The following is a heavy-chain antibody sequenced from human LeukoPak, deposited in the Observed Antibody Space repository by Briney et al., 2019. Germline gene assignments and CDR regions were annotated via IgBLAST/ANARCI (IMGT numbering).Heavy chain of an antibody. CDR3: ARDSSGWYTYNWFDP. V-gene: IGHV1-2*06. D-gene: IGHD6-19*01. J-gene: IGHJ5*02. Sequence: ASVKGSCKASGYTFTGYYMHWVRQATGQGLEWMGRINPNSGGTNYAQKFQGRVTMTRDTSISTAYMELSRLRSDDTAVYYCARDSSGWYTYNWFDPWGQGTLVTVSS. CDR2: INPNSGGT. CDR1: GYTFTGYY.